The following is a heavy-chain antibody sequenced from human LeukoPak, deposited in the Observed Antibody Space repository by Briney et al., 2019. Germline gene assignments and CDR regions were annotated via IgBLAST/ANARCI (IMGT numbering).Heavy chain of an antibody. J-gene: IGHJ4*02. CDR1: GFTFSNAW. CDR2: IKSKIDGGTT. CDR3: TTSRAYYYEPAFDY. Sequence: GGSLRLFCAASGFTFSNAWMSWVRQAPGKGLEWVGRIKSKIDGGTTDYAAPVKGSFTSSRDDSKNTLFLQMNSLKTEDTAVYYCTTSRAYYYEPAFDYWGQGTLVTVSS. D-gene: IGHD3-22*01. V-gene: IGHV3-15*01.